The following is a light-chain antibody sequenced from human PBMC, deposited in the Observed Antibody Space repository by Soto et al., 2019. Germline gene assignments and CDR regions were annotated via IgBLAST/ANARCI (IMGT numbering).Light chain of an antibody. CDR2: DVT. J-gene: IGLJ2*01. Sequence: QSALTQPRSVSGSPGQSVTISCTGTSSDVGGYNYVSWYQQLPGKAPKLMIYDVTKRPSGVPDRFSGSKSGNTASLTISGLQAEDEADYYCCSYAGSYTLVFGGETKLTVL. CDR3: CSYAGSYTLV. CDR1: SSDVGGYNY. V-gene: IGLV2-11*01.